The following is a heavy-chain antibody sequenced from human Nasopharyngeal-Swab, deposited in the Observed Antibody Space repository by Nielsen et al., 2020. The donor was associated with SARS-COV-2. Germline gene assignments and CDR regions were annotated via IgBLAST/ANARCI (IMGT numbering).Heavy chain of an antibody. CDR3: ARAGTVSTEFDY. D-gene: IGHD4-11*01. V-gene: IGHV4-61*08. CDR2: IYYSGST. Sequence: SETLSLTCTVSGGSISSGGYYWSWIRQHPGKGLEWIGYIYYSGSTNYNPSLKSRVTISVDTSNNQFSLKLSSVTAADTAVYYCARAGTVSTEFDYWGQGTLVTVSS. CDR1: GGSISSGGYY. J-gene: IGHJ4*02.